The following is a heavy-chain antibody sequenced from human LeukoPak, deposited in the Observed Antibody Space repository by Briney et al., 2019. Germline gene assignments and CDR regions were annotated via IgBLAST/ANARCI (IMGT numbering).Heavy chain of an antibody. CDR2: IIPIFGTA. CDR3: ARENYRRGNWFDP. D-gene: IGHD4-11*01. J-gene: IGHJ5*02. CDR1: GGTFSSYA. Sequence: GASVKVSCKASGGTFSSYAISWVRQAPGQGLEWMGRIIPIFGTANYAQKFQGRVTITTDESTSTAYMELSNLRSEDTAVYYCARENYRRGNWFDPWGQGTLVTVSS. V-gene: IGHV1-69*05.